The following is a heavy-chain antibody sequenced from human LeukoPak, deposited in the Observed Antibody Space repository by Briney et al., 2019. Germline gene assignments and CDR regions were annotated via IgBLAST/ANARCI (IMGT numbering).Heavy chain of an antibody. D-gene: IGHD3-10*01. CDR2: ISSSGTYI. CDR1: GFTFSSYS. V-gene: IGHV3-21*01. CDR3: ARDQGGSGGN. Sequence: PGGSLRLSCAASGFTFSSYSMHWVRQAPWKGLEWVSSISSSGTYIYYADSVKGRFTISRDNAKNSVHLQINSLRAEDTAVYYCARDQGGSGGNWGQGTLVTVSS. J-gene: IGHJ4*02.